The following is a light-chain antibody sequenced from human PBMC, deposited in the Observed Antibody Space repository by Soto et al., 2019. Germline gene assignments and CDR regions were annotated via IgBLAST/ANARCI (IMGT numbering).Light chain of an antibody. J-gene: IGLJ2*01. CDR2: DVS. Sequence: QSALTQPRSVSGSPGQSVTISCTGTSIDIGGYNFVSWYQQHPGKAPKVMLYDVSKRPSGVPDRFSGSKSGNTASLTISGLQADDEADYYCCSYAGSYTLVFGGGTKVTVL. CDR3: CSYAGSYTLV. V-gene: IGLV2-11*01. CDR1: SIDIGGYNF.